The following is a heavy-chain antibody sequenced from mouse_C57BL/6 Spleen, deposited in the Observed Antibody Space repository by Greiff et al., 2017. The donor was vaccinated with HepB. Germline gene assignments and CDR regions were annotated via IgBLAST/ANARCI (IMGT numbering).Heavy chain of an antibody. CDR1: GFNIKDDY. CDR3: TPLYYDYDVGFAY. CDR2: IDPENGDT. D-gene: IGHD2-4*01. J-gene: IGHJ3*01. V-gene: IGHV14-4*01. Sequence: VQLQQSGAELVRPGASVKLSCTASGFNIKDDYMHWVKQRPEQGLEWIGWIDPENGDTEYASKFQGKATITADTSSNTAYLQLSSLTSEDTAVYYCTPLYYDYDVGFAYWGQGTLVTVS.